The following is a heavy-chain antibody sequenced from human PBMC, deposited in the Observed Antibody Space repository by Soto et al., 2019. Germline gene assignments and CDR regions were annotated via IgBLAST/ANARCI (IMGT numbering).Heavy chain of an antibody. D-gene: IGHD2-2*01. Sequence: SETLSLTCTVSGGSISSGDYYWSWIRQPPGKGLEWIGYIYYSGSTSSNQSLKSRVTISVDTSKNQFSLKLRSVTAADTAVYYCARGRYCSSTSCLYYYYYYMDVWGKGTTVTVSS. V-gene: IGHV4-30-4*01. J-gene: IGHJ6*03. CDR3: ARGRYCSSTSCLYYYYYYMDV. CDR1: GGSISSGDYY. CDR2: IYYSGST.